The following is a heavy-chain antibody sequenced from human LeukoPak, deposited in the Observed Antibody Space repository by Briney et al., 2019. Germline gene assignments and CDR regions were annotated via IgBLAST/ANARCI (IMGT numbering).Heavy chain of an antibody. CDR3: VRARDVDTAMVTGFDY. J-gene: IGHJ4*02. CDR2: INPSGGST. CDR1: GYTFTSYY. V-gene: IGHV1-46*01. Sequence: ASVKVSCKASGYTFTSYYMHWVRRAPGQGLEWMGIINPSGGSTSYAQKFQGRVTMTRDTSTSTVYMELSSLRSEDTAVYYCVRARDVDTAMVTGFDYWGQGTLVTVSS. D-gene: IGHD5-18*01.